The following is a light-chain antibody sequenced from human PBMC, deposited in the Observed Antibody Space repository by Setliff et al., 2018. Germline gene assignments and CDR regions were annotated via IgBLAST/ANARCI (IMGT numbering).Light chain of an antibody. J-gene: IGKJ3*01. CDR1: QSISSN. V-gene: IGKV3-15*01. CDR3: QQYNIWPFT. CDR2: GAS. Sequence: EIVMTQSPATLSVSPGERVTLSCRASQSISSNLAWYQQKPGQAPRLLIYGASTRATGIPARFSGSVSGTEFTLTISSLQSEDFAVYYCQQYNIWPFTFGPGTKVDIK.